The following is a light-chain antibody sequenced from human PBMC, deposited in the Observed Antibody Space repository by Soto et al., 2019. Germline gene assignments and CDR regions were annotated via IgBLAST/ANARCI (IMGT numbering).Light chain of an antibody. CDR2: EVS. CDR3: TSFTAYSTYV. J-gene: IGLJ1*01. V-gene: IGLV2-14*01. CDR1: GSDVGYYNY. Sequence: QSALTQPASVSGSPGQSITISCTGTGSDVGYYNYVSWYQQHPGKAPKLVIYEVSDRPSGISNRFSGSKSGNTASLTISGLQAEDEGDYYCTSFTAYSTYVFGTGTKVTVL.